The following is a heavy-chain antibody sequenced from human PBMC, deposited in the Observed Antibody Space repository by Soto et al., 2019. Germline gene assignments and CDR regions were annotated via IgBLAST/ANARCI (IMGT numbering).Heavy chain of an antibody. J-gene: IGHJ5*02. D-gene: IGHD3-16*02. CDR1: GYTFTSYA. Sequence: ASVKVSCKASGYTFTSYAMHWVRQAPGQRLEWMGWINAGNGNTKYSQKFQGRVTITRDTSASTAYMELSSLRSEDTAVYYCARVIDGEYDYIWGSYRAFDPWGQGTLVTVSS. CDR3: ARVIDGEYDYIWGSYRAFDP. V-gene: IGHV1-3*01. CDR2: INAGNGNT.